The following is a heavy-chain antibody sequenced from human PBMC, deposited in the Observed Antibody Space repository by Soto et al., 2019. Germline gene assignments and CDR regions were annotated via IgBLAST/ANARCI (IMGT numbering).Heavy chain of an antibody. V-gene: IGHV1-69*13. Sequence: GASVKVSCKASGGTFSSYAISWVRQAPGQGLEWMGGIIPIFGTANYAQKFQGRVTITADESTSTAYMELSSLRSEDTAVYYCALDIVVVPAAIPGVYYYGMDVWGQGTTVTVSS. D-gene: IGHD2-2*01. CDR2: IIPIFGTA. CDR3: ALDIVVVPAAIPGVYYYGMDV. CDR1: GGTFSSYA. J-gene: IGHJ6*02.